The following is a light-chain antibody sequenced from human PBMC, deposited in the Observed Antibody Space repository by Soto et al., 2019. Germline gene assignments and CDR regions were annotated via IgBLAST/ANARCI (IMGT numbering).Light chain of an antibody. Sequence: DIVMTQSPDSLAVSLGERATINCKSSQSVLYSSNNKNYLGWYQQKPGQTPKLLIYWASTRDSGVPDRFSGSGSGTDFPLTISSLQAEDGAVYYCQQYYSPPYTFGQGTRLEIK. CDR2: WAS. CDR1: QSVLYSSNNKNY. V-gene: IGKV4-1*01. CDR3: QQYYSPPYT. J-gene: IGKJ2*01.